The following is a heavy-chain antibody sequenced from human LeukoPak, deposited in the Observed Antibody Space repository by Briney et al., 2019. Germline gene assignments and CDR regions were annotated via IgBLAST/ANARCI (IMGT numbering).Heavy chain of an antibody. CDR1: GYTFTSYG. CDR3: ARGEDTAMVTARPPDY. CDR2: ISAYNGNT. J-gene: IGHJ4*02. V-gene: IGHV1-18*01. D-gene: IGHD5-18*01. Sequence: ASVKVSCKASGYTFTSYGISWVRQAPGQGLEGMGWISAYNGNTNYAQKLQGRVTMTTDTSTSTAYMELRSLRSDDTAVYYCARGEDTAMVTARPPDYWGQGTLVTVSS.